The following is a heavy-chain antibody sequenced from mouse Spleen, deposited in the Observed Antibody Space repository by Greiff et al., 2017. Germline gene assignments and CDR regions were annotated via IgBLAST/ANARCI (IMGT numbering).Heavy chain of an antibody. Sequence: VQLQQSGTVLARPGASVKMSCKTSGYTFTSYWMHWVKQRPGQGLEWIGAIYPGNSDTSYNQKFKGKAKLTAVTSASTAYMELSSLTNEDSAVYYCTNPITTASWFAYWGQGTLVTVSA. V-gene: IGHV1-5*01. J-gene: IGHJ3*01. D-gene: IGHD1-2*01. CDR1: GYTFTSYW. CDR3: TNPITTASWFAY. CDR2: IYPGNSDT.